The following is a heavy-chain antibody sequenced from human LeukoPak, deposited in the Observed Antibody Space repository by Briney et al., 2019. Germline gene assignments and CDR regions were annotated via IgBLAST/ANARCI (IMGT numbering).Heavy chain of an antibody. CDR2: INHSGST. CDR3: ARDPTMVRGPRAD. J-gene: IGHJ4*02. V-gene: IGHV4-34*01. CDR1: GGSFSGYY. D-gene: IGHD3-10*01. Sequence: PSETLSHTCAVYGGSFSGYYWSWIRQPPGKGLEWIGEINHSGSTNYNPSLKSRVTISVDTSKNQFSLKLSSVTAADTAVYYCARDPTMVRGPRADWGQGTLVTVSS.